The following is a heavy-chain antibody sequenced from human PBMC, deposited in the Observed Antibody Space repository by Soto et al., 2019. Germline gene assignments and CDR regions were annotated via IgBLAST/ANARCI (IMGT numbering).Heavy chain of an antibody. Sequence: GGSLRLSCAASGFTFDDYGMSWVRQAPGKGLEWVSAISGSGGSTYYADSVKGRFTISRDNSKNTLYLQMNSLRAEDTAVYYCAKDPVLLWFGEPGAWFDPWGQGTLVTVSS. CDR1: GFTFDDYG. J-gene: IGHJ5*02. D-gene: IGHD3-10*01. CDR3: AKDPVLLWFGEPGAWFDP. V-gene: IGHV3-23*01. CDR2: ISGSGGST.